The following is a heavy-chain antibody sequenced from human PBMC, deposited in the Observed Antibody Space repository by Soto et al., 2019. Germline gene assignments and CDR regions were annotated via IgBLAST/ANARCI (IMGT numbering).Heavy chain of an antibody. CDR3: ARHEETYSSSWYGGSDWFDP. Sequence: PSETLSLTCTVSGGSISSYYWSWIRQPPGKGLEWIGYIYYSGSTNYNPSLKSRVTISVDTSKNQFSLKLSSVTAADTAVYYCARHEETYSSSWYGGSDWFDPWGQGTLVTVSS. CDR2: IYYSGST. V-gene: IGHV4-59*08. J-gene: IGHJ5*02. CDR1: GGSISSYY. D-gene: IGHD6-13*01.